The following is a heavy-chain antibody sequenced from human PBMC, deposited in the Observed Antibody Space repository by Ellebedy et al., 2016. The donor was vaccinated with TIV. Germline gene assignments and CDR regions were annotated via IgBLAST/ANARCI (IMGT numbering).Heavy chain of an antibody. CDR2: INHSGST. CDR3: ARKAGIVEVDY. CDR1: GGSFSGYY. J-gene: IGHJ4*02. D-gene: IGHD3-22*01. V-gene: IGHV4-34*01. Sequence: MPSETLSLTCAVYGGSFSGYYWSWIRQPPGKGLEWIGEINHSGSTNYNPSLKSRVTISVDTSKNQFSLKLSSVTAADTAVYYCARKAGIVEVDYWGQGTLVTVSS.